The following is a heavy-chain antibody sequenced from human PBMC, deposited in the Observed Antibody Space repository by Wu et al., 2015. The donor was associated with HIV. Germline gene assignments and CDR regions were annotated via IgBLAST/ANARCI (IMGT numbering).Heavy chain of an antibody. CDR1: GTSVSSDYY. V-gene: IGHV4-38-2*01. CDR3: ARAGVAAAGLVDY. CDR2: LYHTGST. D-gene: IGHD6-13*01. Sequence: QVQLQESGPGLVKPSETLSLTCVVSGTSVSSDYYWGWIRQTPGKGLEWIGTLYHTGSTYYNPSLKSRVTISVDTSQNHFSLKLNSVTAADTAVYYCARAGVAAAGLVDYWGQGTLVTVSS. J-gene: IGHJ4*02.